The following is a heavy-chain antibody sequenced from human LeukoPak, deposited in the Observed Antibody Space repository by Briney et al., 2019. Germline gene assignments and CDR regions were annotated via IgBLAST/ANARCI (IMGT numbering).Heavy chain of an antibody. J-gene: IGHJ6*02. Sequence: GASLRLSCAASGFTFSSYAMSWVRQAPGKGLEWVSYISSSGSTIYYADSVKGRFTISRDNAKNSLYLQMNSLRAEDTAVYYCARAADCTNGVCYTGPPYYYYGMDVWGQGTTVTVSS. D-gene: IGHD2-8*01. V-gene: IGHV3-48*04. CDR2: ISSSGSTI. CDR1: GFTFSSYA. CDR3: ARAADCTNGVCYTGPPYYYYGMDV.